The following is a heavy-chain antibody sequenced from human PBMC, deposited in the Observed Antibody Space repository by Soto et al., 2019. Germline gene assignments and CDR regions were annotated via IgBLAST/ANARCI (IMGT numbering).Heavy chain of an antibody. J-gene: IGHJ6*02. V-gene: IGHV1-46*01. CDR3: AGDRCSGGSCYSGYYYGMDV. Sequence: GASVKVSCKASGYTFTSYYMHWVRQAPGQGLEWMGIINPSGGSTSYAQKFQGRVTMTRDTSTSTVYMELSSLRSEDTAVYYCAGDRCSGGSCYSGYYYGMDVWGQGTTVTVSS. CDR2: INPSGGST. CDR1: GYTFTSYY. D-gene: IGHD2-15*01.